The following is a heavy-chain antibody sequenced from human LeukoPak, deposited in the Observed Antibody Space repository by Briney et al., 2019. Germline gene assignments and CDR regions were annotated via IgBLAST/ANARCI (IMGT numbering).Heavy chain of an antibody. CDR1: GGSISSYY. CDR2: IYYSGST. J-gene: IGHJ4*02. V-gene: IGHV4-59*01. Sequence: SETLSLTCTVSGGSISSYYWSWIRQPPGKGLEWIGYIYYSGSTNYNPSLKSRVTISVDTSKNQFSLKLSSVTAADTAVYYCARVVRSSCYFDYWGQGTLVTVSS. D-gene: IGHD6-13*01. CDR3: ARVVRSSCYFDY.